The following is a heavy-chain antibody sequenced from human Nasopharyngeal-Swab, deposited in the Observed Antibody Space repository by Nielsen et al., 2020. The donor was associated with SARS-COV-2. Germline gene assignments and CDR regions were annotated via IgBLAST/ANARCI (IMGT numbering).Heavy chain of an antibody. V-gene: IGHV5-10-1*01. CDR3: AREYTYGYYYYMDV. Sequence: VRQMPGIGLEWMGRIDPSDSYTNYSPSFQGHVTISADKSISTAYLQWSSLKASDTAMYYCAREYTYGYYYYMDVWGKGTTVTVSS. J-gene: IGHJ6*03. D-gene: IGHD5-18*01. CDR2: IDPSDSYT.